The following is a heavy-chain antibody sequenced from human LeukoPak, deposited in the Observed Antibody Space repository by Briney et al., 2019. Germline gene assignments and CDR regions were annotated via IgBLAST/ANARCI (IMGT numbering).Heavy chain of an antibody. J-gene: IGHJ4*02. Sequence: GGSLRLSCAASGFTFSTYVMTWVRQAPGKGLEWVAGVSGSGDRPYYADSVKGRFTISRDNSKNTMYVQMNNLRADDTAVYFCAKGTDGRGYYQYFDHWGQGALVTVSS. V-gene: IGHV3-23*01. CDR3: AKGTDGRGYYQYFDH. CDR1: GFTFSTYV. D-gene: IGHD3-3*01. CDR2: VSGSGDRP.